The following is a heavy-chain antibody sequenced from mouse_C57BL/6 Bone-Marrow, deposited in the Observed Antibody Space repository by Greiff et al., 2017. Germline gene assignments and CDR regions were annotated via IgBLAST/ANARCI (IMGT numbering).Heavy chain of an antibody. CDR3: NRSLIYYGANY. V-gene: IGHV1-26*01. D-gene: IGHD1-1*01. CDR1: GYTFTDYY. J-gene: IGHJ2*01. CDR2: INPNNGGT. Sequence: VQLKQSGPELVKPGASVKISCKASGYTFTDYYMNWVKQSHGKSLEWIGDINPNNGGTSYNQKFKGKATLTVDKSSSTAYMELRSLTSEDSAVYYCNRSLIYYGANYGGQGTTLTVSS.